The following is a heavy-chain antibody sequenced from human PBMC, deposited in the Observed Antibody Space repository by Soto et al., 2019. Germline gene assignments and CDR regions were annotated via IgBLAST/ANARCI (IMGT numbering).Heavy chain of an antibody. CDR2: TYHSGNP. CDR3: ARDYYDSSDYTTNWFDP. D-gene: IGHD3-22*01. V-gene: IGHV4-30-2*01. J-gene: IGHJ5*02. Sequence: SETLSLTCGVSGDTISTGGYSWAWIRQPPGKALEWIGHTYHSGNPYYNPSLKSRVIISVDTSKNQFSLKLTSVTAADTAVYYCARDYYDSSDYTTNWFDPWGQGTLVTVSS. CDR1: GDTISTGGYS.